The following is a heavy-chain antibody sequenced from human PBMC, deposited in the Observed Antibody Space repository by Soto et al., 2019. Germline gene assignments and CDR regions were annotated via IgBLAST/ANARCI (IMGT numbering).Heavy chain of an antibody. D-gene: IGHD4-17*01. J-gene: IGHJ4*02. CDR2: ISSSGDIP. V-gene: IGHV3-23*01. CDR1: TFAFSSYA. Sequence: GGSLRLSCAASTFAFSSYAMSWVRQAPGKGLEWVSTISSSGDIPYYADSVKGRFTISRDNSKNMVFLQMNSLSAGDTAVYYCAKNAGPYGVWGQGTLVTVSS. CDR3: AKNAGPYGV.